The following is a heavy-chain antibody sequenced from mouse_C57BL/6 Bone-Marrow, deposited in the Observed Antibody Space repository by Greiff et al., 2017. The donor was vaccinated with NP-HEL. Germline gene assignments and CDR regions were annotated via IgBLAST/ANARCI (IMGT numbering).Heavy chain of an antibody. D-gene: IGHD1-1*01. CDR3: AMGTTVVARAY. V-gene: IGHV1-9*01. CDR2: ILPGSGST. J-gene: IGHJ3*01. CDR1: GYTFTGYW. Sequence: VQLQQSGAELMKPGASVKLSCKATGYTFTGYWIEWVKQRPGHGLEWIGEILPGSGSTNYNEKFKGKATFTADTSSNTAYMHISSLTTVDSAIYYCAMGTTVVARAYWGQGTLVTVSA.